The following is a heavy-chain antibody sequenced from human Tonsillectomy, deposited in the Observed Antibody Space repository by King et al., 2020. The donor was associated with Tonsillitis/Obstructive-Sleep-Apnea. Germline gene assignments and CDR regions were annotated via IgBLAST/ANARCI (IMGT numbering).Heavy chain of an antibody. CDR1: GGSISSSSYY. D-gene: IGHD3-16*01. Sequence: QLQESGPGLVKPSETLSLTCTVSGGSISSSSYYWGWIRQPPGKGLEWIGSIYYSGSTYYNPSLKSRVTISVDTSKNQFSLKLSSVTAADTAVYYCAAGGLRCSCDPFDISGQGTIVTVSS. CDR2: IYYSGST. J-gene: IGHJ3*02. CDR3: AAGGLRCSCDPFDI. V-gene: IGHV4-39*01.